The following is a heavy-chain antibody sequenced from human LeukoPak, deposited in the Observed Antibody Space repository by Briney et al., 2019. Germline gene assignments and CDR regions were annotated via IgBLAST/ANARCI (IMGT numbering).Heavy chain of an antibody. CDR3: ARRGYSYLPLDY. J-gene: IGHJ4*02. D-gene: IGHD5-18*01. V-gene: IGHV5-10-1*01. CDR2: IDPSDSYT. CDR1: GYSFTSYW. Sequence: GESLRISCKGSGYSFTSYWISWVRQMPGKGLEWMGRIDPSDSYTNYSPSFQGHVTIPADKSISTAYLQWSSLKASDTAMYYCARRGYSYLPLDYWGQGTLVTVSS.